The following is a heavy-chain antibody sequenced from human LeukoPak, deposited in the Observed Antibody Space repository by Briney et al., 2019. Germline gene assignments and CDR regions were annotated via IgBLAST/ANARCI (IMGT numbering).Heavy chain of an antibody. CDR2: IRRDGSET. V-gene: IGHV3-7*01. Sequence: GGSLRLSCAASGFTFSSYVMSWVRRAPGKGLEWVANIRRDGSETHYVDSVMGRFTISRDNAKNSLYLQMNSLRAEDTAVYYCARDDTHYGSSGSFYDAFDIWGQGTMVTVSS. J-gene: IGHJ3*02. D-gene: IGHD3-22*01. CDR1: GFTFSSYV. CDR3: ARDDTHYGSSGSFYDAFDI.